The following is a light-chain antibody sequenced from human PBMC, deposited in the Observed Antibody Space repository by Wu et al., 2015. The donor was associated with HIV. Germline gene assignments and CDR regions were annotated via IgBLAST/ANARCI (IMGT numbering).Light chain of an antibody. CDR3: QQYDNFPYT. V-gene: IGKV1-33*01. Sequence: DIQMTQSPSSLSASVGDRVTISCQASHDINNNLNWYQQKPGKAPRLLIYGASNLETGVPSKFSGSGSGRDFTFTISSLQPEDIATYYCQQYDNFPYTFGQGTKLEIE. CDR2: GAS. CDR1: HDINNN. J-gene: IGKJ2*01.